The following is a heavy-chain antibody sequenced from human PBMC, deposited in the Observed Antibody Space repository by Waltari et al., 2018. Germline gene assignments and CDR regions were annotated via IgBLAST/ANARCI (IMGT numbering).Heavy chain of an antibody. V-gene: IGHV2-5*01. CDR2: IYWNDDK. CDR1: GFSLSTSGVG. CDR3: ARYDSSGSNCRGCFDY. J-gene: IGHJ4*02. D-gene: IGHD3-22*01. Sequence: QITLKESGPTLVKPTQTLTLTCTFSGFSLSTSGVGVGWIRQPPGKALEWLALIYWNDDKRYSPSLKSRLTITKDTSKNQVVLTMTNMDPVDTATYYCARYDSSGSNCRGCFDYWGQGTLVTVSS.